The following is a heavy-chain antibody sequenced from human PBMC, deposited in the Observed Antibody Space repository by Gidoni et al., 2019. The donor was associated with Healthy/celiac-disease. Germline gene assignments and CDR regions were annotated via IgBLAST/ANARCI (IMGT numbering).Heavy chain of an antibody. J-gene: IGHJ3*02. Sequence: QVTLRESGPALVKPTQTLTLTCTFSGFSLSTSGMCVSWIRQPPGKALEWLARIDWDDDKYYSTSLKTRLTISKDTSKNQVVLTMTNMDPVDTATYYCARTYYDSSGLGAFDIWGQGTMVTVSS. D-gene: IGHD3-22*01. CDR3: ARTYYDSSGLGAFDI. V-gene: IGHV2-70*15. CDR1: GFSLSTSGMC. CDR2: IDWDDDK.